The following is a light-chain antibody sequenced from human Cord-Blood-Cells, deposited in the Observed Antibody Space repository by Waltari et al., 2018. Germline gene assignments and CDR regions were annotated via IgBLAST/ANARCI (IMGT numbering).Light chain of an antibody. V-gene: IGLV2-14*01. J-gene: IGLJ2*01. Sequence: QSALTQPASVSGSPGQSITISCPGTSRDVGGYTYVSWYQQHPGKAPKLMIYDVSNRPSGVSNRFSGSKSGNTASLTISGLQAEDEADYYCSSYTSSSLVVFGGGTKLTVL. CDR1: SRDVGGYTY. CDR3: SSYTSSSLVV. CDR2: DVS.